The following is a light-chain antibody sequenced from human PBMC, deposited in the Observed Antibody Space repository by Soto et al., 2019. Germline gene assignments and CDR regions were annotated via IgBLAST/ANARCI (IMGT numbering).Light chain of an antibody. V-gene: IGKV3-20*01. J-gene: IGKJ3*01. CDR1: QSVSSSY. CDR2: GAS. Sequence: ETVLTQSPCTLSVSPGERATLSCRASQSVSSSYLAWYQQKPGQAPRLLIYGASSRATGIPDRFSGSGSGTDFTLTISRLEPEDFAVYYCQHYGSSFTFGPGTKVDIK. CDR3: QHYGSSFT.